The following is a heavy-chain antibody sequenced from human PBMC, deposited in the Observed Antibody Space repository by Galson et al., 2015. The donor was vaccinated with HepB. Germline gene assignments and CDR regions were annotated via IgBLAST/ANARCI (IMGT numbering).Heavy chain of an antibody. CDR2: IYWDDDK. CDR3: AHRDKGSGWAKYDY. J-gene: IGHJ4*02. D-gene: IGHD6-19*01. V-gene: IGHV2-5*02. CDR1: GFSLSTSGVG. Sequence: PALVKPTQTLTLTCTFSGFSLSTSGVGVGWIRQPPGKALEWLALIYWDDDKRYSPSLKSRLTITKDTSKNQVVLKMTNMDPVDTATYFCAHRDKGSGWAKYDYWGQGTLVTVSS.